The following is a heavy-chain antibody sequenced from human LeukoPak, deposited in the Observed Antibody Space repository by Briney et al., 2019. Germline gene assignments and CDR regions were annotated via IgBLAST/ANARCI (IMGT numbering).Heavy chain of an antibody. J-gene: IGHJ5*02. CDR3: ARGPKSLNYDFWSGYSSCWFDP. CDR2: INHSGST. Sequence: SETLSLTCAVYGGSFSGYYWSWIRQPPGKGLEWIGEINHSGSTNYNPSLKSRVTISVDTSKNQFSLKLSSVTAADTAVYYCARGPKSLNYDFWSGYSSCWFDPWGQGTLVTVSS. D-gene: IGHD3-3*01. CDR1: GGSFSGYY. V-gene: IGHV4-34*01.